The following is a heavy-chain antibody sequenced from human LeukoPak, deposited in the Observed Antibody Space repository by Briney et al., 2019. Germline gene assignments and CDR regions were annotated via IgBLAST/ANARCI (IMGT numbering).Heavy chain of an antibody. V-gene: IGHV3-11*01. J-gene: IGHJ4*02. CDR2: ISSSGSTI. CDR3: ARVPSYGSGNPRYYFDY. Sequence: PGVSLRLSCAASGFTFSDYYMSWIRQAPGKGLEWVSYISSSGSTIYYADSVKGRFTISRDNAKNSLYLQMNSLRAEDTAVYYCARVPSYGSGNPRYYFDYWGQGTLVTVSS. D-gene: IGHD3-10*01. CDR1: GFTFSDYY.